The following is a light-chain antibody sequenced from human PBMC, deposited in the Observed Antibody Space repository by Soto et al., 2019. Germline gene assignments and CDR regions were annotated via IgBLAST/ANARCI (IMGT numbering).Light chain of an antibody. CDR3: SSYAGSNNWV. J-gene: IGLJ3*02. CDR1: SSDVGGYNY. Sequence: QSALTQPPSASGSPGQSVTISCTGTSSDVGGYNYVSWYQQHPGKAPKLMIYDVNKRPSGVPDHFSGSKSGNTASLTVSGLQAEDEADYYCSSYAGSNNWVFGGGTKVTVL. V-gene: IGLV2-8*01. CDR2: DVN.